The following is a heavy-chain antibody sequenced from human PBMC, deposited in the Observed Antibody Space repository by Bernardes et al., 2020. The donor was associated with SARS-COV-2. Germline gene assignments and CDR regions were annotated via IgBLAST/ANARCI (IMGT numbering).Heavy chain of an antibody. CDR1: GYSFTTYD. CDR3: VTSLNYGVLFEH. V-gene: IGHV1-8*01. CDR2: LNPNSGHT. J-gene: IGHJ1*01. Sequence: ASVKVSCKASGYSFTTYDLNWVRPAPGQGLEWMVWLNPNSGHTGYPQKFQGRVTVTRNTSISTAYLELSSLTSEDTAMYYCVTSLNYGVLFEHWGQGTLVTVSS. D-gene: IGHD4-17*01.